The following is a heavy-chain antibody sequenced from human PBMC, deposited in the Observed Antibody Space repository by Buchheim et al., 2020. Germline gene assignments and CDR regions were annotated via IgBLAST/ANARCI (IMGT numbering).Heavy chain of an antibody. J-gene: IGHJ4*02. Sequence: QLQLQESGPGLVKPSETLSLTCAVSGDSISRRSHYWGWIRQPPGKGLERIASIYYTGNSYYNPSLKSRVTISVDTSRNQFSLRLSSVTAADTAVYYCARLGIAVSGSDYWGQGTL. CDR3: ARLGIAVSGSDY. CDR2: IYYTGNS. CDR1: GDSISRRSHY. V-gene: IGHV4-39*01. D-gene: IGHD6-19*01.